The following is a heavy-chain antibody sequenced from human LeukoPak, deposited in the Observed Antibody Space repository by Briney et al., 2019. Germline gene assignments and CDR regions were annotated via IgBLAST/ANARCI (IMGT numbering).Heavy chain of an antibody. D-gene: IGHD3-3*01. J-gene: IGHJ6*03. Sequence: SQNLSLTCTVSGGSISSGSYYWSWIRQPAGKGLEWIARIITSGSTNTNPSLKSQGTISVDTSKNQFTLNLRPVTAADKAVYYCARIDFHSFYYYYKDVWGKGTTVTVSS. CDR3: ARIDFHSFYYYYKDV. CDR1: GGSISSGSYY. CDR2: IITSGST. V-gene: IGHV4-61*02.